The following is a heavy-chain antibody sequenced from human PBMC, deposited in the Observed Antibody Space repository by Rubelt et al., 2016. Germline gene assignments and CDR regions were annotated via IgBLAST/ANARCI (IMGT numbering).Heavy chain of an antibody. CDR2: IIPIFGTA. D-gene: IGHD6-13*01. CDR3: ARRQQLGPFDY. CDR1: GGTFRSYA. J-gene: IGHJ4*02. V-gene: IGHV1-69*01. Sequence: QVQLVQSGAEVKKPGSSVMVSCKASGGTFRSYAISWVRQAPGQGLEWMGGIIPIFGTATYAQKFQGSVTIIADESTSTSDMELSSLRSEDTAVYYCARRQQLGPFDYWGQGTLVTVSS.